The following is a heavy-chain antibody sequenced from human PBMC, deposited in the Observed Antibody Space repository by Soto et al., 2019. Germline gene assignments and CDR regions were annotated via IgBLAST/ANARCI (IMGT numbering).Heavy chain of an antibody. J-gene: IGHJ6*02. Sequence: WTAAEGTCSDHAVRCIRQAPGKGLEWVSAISGSGGSTYYADSVKGRFTISRDNSKNTLYLQMNRLRAEDTAVYYCAIRRDIFSSSGMDVWGQGTTVTVSS. CDR1: EGTCSDHA. CDR2: ISGSGGST. CDR3: AIRRDIFSSSGMDV. V-gene: IGHV3-23*01. D-gene: IGHD3-9*01.